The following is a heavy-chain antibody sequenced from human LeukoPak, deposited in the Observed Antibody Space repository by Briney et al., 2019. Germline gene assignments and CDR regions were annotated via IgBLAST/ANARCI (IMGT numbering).Heavy chain of an antibody. Sequence: SETLSLTCTVSGDSISSYYWSWIRQPPGRGLEWVGYIYYSGSINYNPSLKSRVTISVATSKNQFSLKLSSVIAADTAVYYCARGLYDYVWGSYPLYWGYYFDYWGQGTLVTVSS. J-gene: IGHJ4*02. V-gene: IGHV4-59*12. CDR2: IYYSGSI. D-gene: IGHD3-16*02. CDR3: ARGLYDYVWGSYPLYWGYYFDY. CDR1: GDSISSYY.